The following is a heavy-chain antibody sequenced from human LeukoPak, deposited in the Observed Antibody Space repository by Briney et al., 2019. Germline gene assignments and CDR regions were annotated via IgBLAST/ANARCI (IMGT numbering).Heavy chain of an antibody. Sequence: SETLSLTCTVSGGSISSGGYYWSWIRQPPGKGLEWIGYIYHSGSTYYNPSLKSRVTISVDRSKNQFSLKLSSVTAADTAVYYCASAIAIPAWAFDLWGQGTVVTVSP. CDR3: ASAIAIPAWAFDL. V-gene: IGHV4-30-2*01. CDR1: GGSISSGGYY. CDR2: IYHSGST. D-gene: IGHD6-13*01. J-gene: IGHJ3*01.